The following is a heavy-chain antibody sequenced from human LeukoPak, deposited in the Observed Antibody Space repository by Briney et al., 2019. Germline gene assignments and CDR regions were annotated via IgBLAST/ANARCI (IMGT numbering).Heavy chain of an antibody. CDR3: ATTRGVITLDGYHYYIDV. D-gene: IGHD3-10*01. CDR1: GGSFSDFY. V-gene: IGHV4-34*01. CDR2: INHSGNT. J-gene: IGHJ6*03. Sequence: SETLSLTCAVYGGSFSDFYCTWICQPPGKGLEWIGEINHSGNTKYNPSLKSRVTILLDTSKNQFSLKVRSVTAADTAVYYCATTRGVITLDGYHYYIDVWGKGTTVTVPS.